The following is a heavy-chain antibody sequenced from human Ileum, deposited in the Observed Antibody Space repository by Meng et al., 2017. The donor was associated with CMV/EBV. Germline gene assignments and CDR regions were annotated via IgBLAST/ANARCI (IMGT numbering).Heavy chain of an antibody. D-gene: IGHD3-22*01. J-gene: IGHJ4*02. CDR3: AKDPYDSGGYYFDY. V-gene: IGHV3-23*01. CDR2: ISGSGGST. Sequence: GESLKISCAASGFTFSSYAMSWVRLAPGEGLEWVSSISGSGGSTYYADSVKGRFTISRDNSNNTLYQQMNSLRAEDTAVYYCAKDPYDSGGYYFDYWGQGTLVTVSS. CDR1: GFTFSSYA.